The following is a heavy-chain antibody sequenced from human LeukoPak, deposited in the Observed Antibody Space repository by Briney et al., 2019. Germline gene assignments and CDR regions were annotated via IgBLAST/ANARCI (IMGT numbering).Heavy chain of an antibody. Sequence: SETLSLTCAVYGGSFSGYYWSWIRQPPGKGLEWIGEINHSGSTNYNPSLKSRVTISVDTSKNQFSLKLSSVTAADTAVYYCARVRYYYDSSGYYYLFDYWGQGTLVTVSS. D-gene: IGHD3-22*01. V-gene: IGHV4-34*01. CDR2: INHSGST. CDR1: GGSFSGYY. J-gene: IGHJ4*02. CDR3: ARVRYYYDSSGYYYLFDY.